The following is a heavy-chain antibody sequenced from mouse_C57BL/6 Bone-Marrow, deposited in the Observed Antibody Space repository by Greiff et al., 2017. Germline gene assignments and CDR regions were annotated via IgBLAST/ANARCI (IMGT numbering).Heavy chain of an antibody. CDR3: TTQYYYGSRLYYFDY. J-gene: IGHJ2*01. D-gene: IGHD1-1*01. CDR2: IDPENGAT. V-gene: IGHV14-4*01. CDR1: GFNIKDDY. Sequence: EVKVVESGAELVRPGVSVKLSCTASGFNIKDDYMHWVKQRPAQGLEWIGWIDPENGATEYASKFQGKATITADTSSNTAYLQLSSLTSEDTAVYYCTTQYYYGSRLYYFDYWGQGTTLTVSS.